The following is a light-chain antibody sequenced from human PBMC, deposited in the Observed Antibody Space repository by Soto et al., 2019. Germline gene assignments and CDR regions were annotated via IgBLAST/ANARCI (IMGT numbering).Light chain of an antibody. CDR3: PSYDIYLGRKVV. CDR1: SSNIGEGYD. Sequence: QSALTQPPSLSGALGQRVAISCTGTSSNIGEGYDVHWYQQIAGTAPKLLIFGNTNRPSGVPDRFSGSKSGASPSLDITGLQAHDVAYYDCPSYDIYLGRKVVFGG. CDR2: GNT. J-gene: IGLJ2*01. V-gene: IGLV1-40*03.